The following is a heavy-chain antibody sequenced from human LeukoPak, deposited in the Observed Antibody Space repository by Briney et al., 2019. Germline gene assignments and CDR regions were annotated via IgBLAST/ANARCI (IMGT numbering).Heavy chain of an antibody. D-gene: IGHD2-8*01. V-gene: IGHV4-34*01. CDR2: VNHDGDT. Sequence: PSETLSLTCAVYGASFSTYYWTWIRQSPDKGLEWIGEVNHDGDTNVNPSLRSRVVMSVDASKNQFSLKLTSVTATDTAVYFCARGPVALPNDRLNFFFDFWGQGTLVTVSS. CDR1: GASFSTYY. CDR3: ARGPVALPNDRLNFFFDF. J-gene: IGHJ5*01.